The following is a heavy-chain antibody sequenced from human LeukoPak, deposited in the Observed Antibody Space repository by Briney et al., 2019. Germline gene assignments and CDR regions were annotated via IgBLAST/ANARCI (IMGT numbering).Heavy chain of an antibody. J-gene: IGHJ4*02. Sequence: PSETLSLTCTVSGGSISSYYWSWIRQPPGKGLEWIGYIYYSGSTNYNPSLKSRVTISVDTSKSQSSLKLSSVTAADTAVYYCAREVRGVISYYFDYWGQGTLVTVSS. D-gene: IGHD3-10*01. CDR3: AREVRGVISYYFDY. CDR2: IYYSGST. V-gene: IGHV4-59*12. CDR1: GGSISSYY.